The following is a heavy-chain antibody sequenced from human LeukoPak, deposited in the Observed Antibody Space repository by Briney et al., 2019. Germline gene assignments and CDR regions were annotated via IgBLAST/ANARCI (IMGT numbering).Heavy chain of an antibody. D-gene: IGHD1-1*01. V-gene: IGHV4-39*01. J-gene: IGHJ6*03. Sequence: SETLSLTCTVSGGSISSSSYYWGWIRQPRGKGLAWIGSIYYSGSTYYNPSLKSRVTISVDTSKNQFSPKLSSVTAADTAVYYCARPSGPDYYYYYMDVWGKGTTVTVSS. CDR2: IYYSGST. CDR1: GGSISSSSYY. CDR3: ARPSGPDYYYYYMDV.